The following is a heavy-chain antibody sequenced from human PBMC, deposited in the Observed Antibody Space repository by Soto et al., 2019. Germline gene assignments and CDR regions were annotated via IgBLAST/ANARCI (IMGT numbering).Heavy chain of an antibody. Sequence: GGSLRLSCAASGFTFSSYAMSWVRQAPGKGLEWVSAISGSGGSTYYADSVKGRFTISRDNSKNTLYLQMNSLRAEDTAVYYCAKDLVPPPDGEVAFDIWGQGTMVTVSS. J-gene: IGHJ3*02. CDR2: ISGSGGST. CDR1: GFTFSSYA. V-gene: IGHV3-23*01. D-gene: IGHD6-13*01. CDR3: AKDLVPPPDGEVAFDI.